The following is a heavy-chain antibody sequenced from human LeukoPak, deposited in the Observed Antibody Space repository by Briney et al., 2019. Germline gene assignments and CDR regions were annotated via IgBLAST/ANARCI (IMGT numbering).Heavy chain of an antibody. V-gene: IGHV4-61*09. D-gene: IGHD2-2*02. Sequence: SETLSLTCTVSGGSINSGSFYWNWIRQSAGKGLEWIGHVYTTGTTNCNPSLRSRVTISLDTSKNQFSLNLNSVTAADTAVYYCARCTSTSCYNFDYWGQGTLLTVSS. J-gene: IGHJ4*02. CDR3: ARCTSTSCYNFDY. CDR1: GGSINSGSFY. CDR2: VYTTGTT.